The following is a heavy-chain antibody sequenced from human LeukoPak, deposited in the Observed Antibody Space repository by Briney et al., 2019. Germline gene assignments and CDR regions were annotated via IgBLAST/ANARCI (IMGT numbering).Heavy chain of an antibody. J-gene: IGHJ4*02. Sequence: PSETLSLTCAVYGGSFSGYYWSWIRQPPGKGLEWIGEINHSGSTNYNPSLKSRVTISVDTSKNQFSLKLSSVTAADTAVYYCARVGAAARPLRYWGQGTLVTVSS. CDR3: ARVGAAARPLRY. CDR2: INHSGST. CDR1: GGSFSGYY. D-gene: IGHD6-13*01. V-gene: IGHV4-34*01.